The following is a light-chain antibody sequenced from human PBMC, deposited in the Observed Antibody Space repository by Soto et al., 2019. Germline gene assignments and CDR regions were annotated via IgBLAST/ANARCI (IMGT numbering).Light chain of an antibody. CDR1: SSDVGGYNY. J-gene: IGLJ1*01. V-gene: IGLV2-11*01. CDR2: DVN. CDR3: CPYAGSYTFFV. Sequence: QSAVTQPRSVSGSPGQSITISCTGTSSDVGGYNYVSWYQHHPGKAPKLMIYDVNKRPSGVPDRFSGSRSGKTASLTISGVQAEDEADYYCCPYAGSYTFFVFGTGTKLTVL.